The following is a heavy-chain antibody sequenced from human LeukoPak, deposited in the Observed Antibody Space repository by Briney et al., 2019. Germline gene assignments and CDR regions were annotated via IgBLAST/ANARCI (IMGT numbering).Heavy chain of an antibody. J-gene: IGHJ4*02. CDR1: GGSISSYY. Sequence: SETLSLTCTVSGGSISSYYWSWIRQPAGKGLEWIGRIYTSGSTNYNPSLKSRVTMSVDTSKNQFSLKLSSMTAADTAVYYCASEPINYYDSSGSIDYWGQGTLVTVSS. CDR3: ASEPINYYDSSGSIDY. V-gene: IGHV4-4*07. D-gene: IGHD3-22*01. CDR2: IYTSGST.